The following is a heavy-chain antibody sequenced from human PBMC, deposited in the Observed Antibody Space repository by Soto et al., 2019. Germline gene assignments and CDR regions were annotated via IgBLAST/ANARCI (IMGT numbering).Heavy chain of an antibody. CDR1: GGSISSGDYY. V-gene: IGHV4-30-4*01. D-gene: IGHD3-10*01. Sequence: TSETLSLTCTVSGGSISSGDYYWSWIRQPPGKGLEWIGYIYYSGSTYYNPSLKSRVTISVDTSKNQFSLKLSSVTAADTAVYYCARVNTMVRGVGADYGMDVWGQGTTVTVS. CDR3: ARVNTMVRGVGADYGMDV. J-gene: IGHJ6*02. CDR2: IYYSGST.